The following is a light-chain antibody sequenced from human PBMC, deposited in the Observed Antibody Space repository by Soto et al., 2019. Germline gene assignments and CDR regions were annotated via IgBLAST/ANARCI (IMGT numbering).Light chain of an antibody. CDR3: QQRSNWFT. CDR2: DAS. J-gene: IGKJ4*01. Sequence: EIVFTTSPATLSFSPGERVTPFLRASQSVSSYLAWYQQKPGQAPRLLIYDASNRATGIPARFSGSGSGTDFTLTISSLEPEDFAVYYCQQRSNWFTFGGGTKVDI. V-gene: IGKV3-11*01. CDR1: QSVSSY.